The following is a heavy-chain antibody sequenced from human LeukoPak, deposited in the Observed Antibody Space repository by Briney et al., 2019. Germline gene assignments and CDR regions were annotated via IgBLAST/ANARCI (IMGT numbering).Heavy chain of an antibody. J-gene: IGHJ4*02. CDR3: ARGGRVGQQPVRYDY. CDR1: GGSISSYY. V-gene: IGHV4-4*07. Sequence: SETLSLTCTVSGGSISSYYWSWIRQPAGKGLEWIGRIYTSGSTNYNPSLKSRVTMSVDTSKNQFSLKLSSVTAADTAVYYCARGGRVGQQPVRYDYWGQGTLVTVSS. D-gene: IGHD6-13*01. CDR2: IYTSGST.